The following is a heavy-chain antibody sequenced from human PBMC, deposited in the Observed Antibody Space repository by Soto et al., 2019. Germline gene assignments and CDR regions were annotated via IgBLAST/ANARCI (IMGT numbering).Heavy chain of an antibody. CDR1: GFTFSNYA. CDR3: ARDKRDLRFLEWSYYFDY. Sequence: QVQLVESGGGVVQPGRSLRLSCAPSGFTFSNYAMHWVRQAPGKGLEWVAVISYDGSNKYYADSVKGRFTISRDISKNTLYLQMSSLRAEDMAVYYCARDKRDLRFLEWSYYFDYRGQGTLVTVSS. CDR2: ISYDGSNK. J-gene: IGHJ4*02. V-gene: IGHV3-30-3*01. D-gene: IGHD3-3*01.